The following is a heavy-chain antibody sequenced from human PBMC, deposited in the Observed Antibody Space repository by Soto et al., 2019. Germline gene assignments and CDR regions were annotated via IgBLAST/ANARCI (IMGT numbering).Heavy chain of an antibody. Sequence: QVQLVESGGGVVQPGRSLRLSCAASGFTFSSYGMHWVRQAPGKGLEWVAVIWYDGSNKFYADSVKGRFTISRDNSKNTVSRQLNSLRDEESAAYYCATTGPYWGQGTLVTVSS. CDR2: IWYDGSNK. CDR1: GFTFSSYG. J-gene: IGHJ4*02. V-gene: IGHV3-33*01. CDR3: ATTGPY.